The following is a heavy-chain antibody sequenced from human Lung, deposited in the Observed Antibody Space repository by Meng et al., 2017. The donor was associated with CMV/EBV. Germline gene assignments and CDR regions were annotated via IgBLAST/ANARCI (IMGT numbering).Heavy chain of an antibody. CDR2: IIPILGIA. CDR3: ASRYCSSTSCYSGFDY. Sequence: SVXVSXKASGGTFSSYTISWVRQAPGQGLEWMGRIIPILGIANYAQKFPGRVTITADKSTSTAYMELSSLRSEDTAVYYCASRYCSSTSCYSGFDYWGQGXLVTVSS. CDR1: GGTFSSYT. J-gene: IGHJ4*02. V-gene: IGHV1-69*02. D-gene: IGHD2-2*02.